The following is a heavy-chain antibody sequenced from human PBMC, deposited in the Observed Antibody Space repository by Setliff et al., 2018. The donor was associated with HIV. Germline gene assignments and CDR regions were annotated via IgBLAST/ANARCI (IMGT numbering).Heavy chain of an antibody. V-gene: IGHV3-30*02. CDR2: IRYDGSNK. CDR1: GFTFSSYG. CDR3: VRDSQGYYDTGDFYYGRIDS. D-gene: IGHD3-22*01. Sequence: GGSLRLSCAASGFTFSSYGMHWVRQAPGKGLEWVAFIRYDGSNKYYADSVRGRFTISRDNSKNTLYLQMNSLRVEDTAVYYCVRDSQGYYDTGDFYYGRIDSWGQGTLVTVSS. J-gene: IGHJ4*02.